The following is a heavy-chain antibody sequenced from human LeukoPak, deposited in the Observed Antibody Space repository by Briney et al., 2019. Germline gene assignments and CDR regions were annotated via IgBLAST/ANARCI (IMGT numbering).Heavy chain of an antibody. CDR2: IYYSGST. D-gene: IGHD5-24*01. Sequence: PSETLSLTCTVSGGSISSSSYYWGWIRQPPGKGLEWIGYIYYSGSTNYSPSLKSRVTMSVDTSKNQFSLKLSSVTAADTAVYYCARADGYYYGMDVWGQGTTVTVSS. J-gene: IGHJ6*02. CDR3: ARADGYYYGMDV. V-gene: IGHV4-61*05. CDR1: GGSISSSSYY.